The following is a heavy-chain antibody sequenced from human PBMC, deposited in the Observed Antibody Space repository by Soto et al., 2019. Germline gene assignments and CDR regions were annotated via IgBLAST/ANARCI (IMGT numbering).Heavy chain of an antibody. J-gene: IGHJ4*02. D-gene: IGHD2-21*01. V-gene: IGHV1-46*03. CDR2: INPSGGST. CDR3: ARGTAVVVSALPNFDY. Sequence: QVQLVQSGAEVKKPGASVKVSCKASGYTFTSYYMHWVRQAPGQGLEWMGIINPSGGSTSYAQKFEGRVTMNRDTSTSTVYMELSSLRSEDTALYYCARGTAVVVSALPNFDYWGQGTLVTLSS. CDR1: GYTFTSYY.